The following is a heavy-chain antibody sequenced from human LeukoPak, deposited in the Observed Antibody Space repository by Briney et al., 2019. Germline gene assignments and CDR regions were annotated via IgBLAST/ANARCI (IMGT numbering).Heavy chain of an antibody. V-gene: IGHV1-2*02. J-gene: IGHJ6*03. Sequence: ASVKVSCKASGYTFTGYYMHWVRQAPGQGLEWIGWINPNSGGTNYAQKFQGRVTMTRDTSISTAYMELSRLRSDDTAVYYCARESIGVTGTTVVVGLPMDVWGKGTTVTVSS. D-gene: IGHD1-7*01. CDR1: GYTFTGYY. CDR2: INPNSGGT. CDR3: ARESIGVTGTTVVVGLPMDV.